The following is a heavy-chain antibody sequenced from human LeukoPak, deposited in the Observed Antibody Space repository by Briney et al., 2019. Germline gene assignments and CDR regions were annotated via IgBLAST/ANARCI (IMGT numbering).Heavy chain of an antibody. CDR1: GFTFSNYA. CDR3: AKGRDYYGSGLDY. J-gene: IGHJ4*02. Sequence: GGSLRLSCAASGFTFSNYAMSWVRQAPGKGLEWVSAISGSGGSTYYADSVKGRFTISRDNSKNTLYLQMNSLRAEDTAVYYCAKGRDYYGSGLDYWGQGTLVTVSS. V-gene: IGHV3-23*01. D-gene: IGHD3-10*01. CDR2: ISGSGGST.